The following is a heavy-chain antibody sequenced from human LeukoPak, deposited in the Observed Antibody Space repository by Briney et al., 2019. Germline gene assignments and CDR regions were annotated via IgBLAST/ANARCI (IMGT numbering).Heavy chain of an antibody. CDR3: ASPPRGSGWFFDY. Sequence: GGSLRLSCAASGFTFSSYAMSWVRQAPGKGLEWVSAISGSGGSTYYADSVKGRFTISRDNSKNTLYLQMNSLRAEDTAVYYCASPPRGSGWFFDYWGQGTLVTVSS. J-gene: IGHJ4*02. D-gene: IGHD6-19*01. CDR2: ISGSGGST. V-gene: IGHV3-23*01. CDR1: GFTFSSYA.